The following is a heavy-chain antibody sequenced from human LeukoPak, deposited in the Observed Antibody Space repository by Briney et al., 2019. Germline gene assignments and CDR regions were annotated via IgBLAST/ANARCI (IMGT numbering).Heavy chain of an antibody. J-gene: IGHJ4*02. V-gene: IGHV3-48*01. Sequence: GGSLRLSCAASGFTFSSYSMNWVRQAPGKGLEWVSYISSSTTTIYYADSVKGRFTISRDNAKNSLYLQMNSLRAEDTAVYYCARGRFLEWLPNWGQGTLVTVSS. CDR1: GFTFSSYS. D-gene: IGHD3-3*01. CDR2: ISSSTTTI. CDR3: ARGRFLEWLPN.